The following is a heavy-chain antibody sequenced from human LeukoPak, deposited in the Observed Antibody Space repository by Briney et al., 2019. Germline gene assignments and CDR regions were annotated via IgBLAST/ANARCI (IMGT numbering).Heavy chain of an antibody. J-gene: IGHJ6*02. Sequence: GGSLRLSCAASGFTFSNAWMSWVRQAPGKGLEWVGRIKSKTDGGTTDYAAPVKGRFTISRDDSKNTLYLQMNSLKTEDTAVYYCTTDGEWGDSGSYDTVYYYYGMDVWGQGTTVTVSS. CDR3: TTDGEWGDSGSYDTVYYYYGMDV. V-gene: IGHV3-15*01. D-gene: IGHD1-26*01. CDR2: IKSKTDGGTT. CDR1: GFTFSNAW.